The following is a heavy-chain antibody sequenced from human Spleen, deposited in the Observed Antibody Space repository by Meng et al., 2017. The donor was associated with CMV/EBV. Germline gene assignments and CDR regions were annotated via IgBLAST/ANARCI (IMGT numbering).Heavy chain of an antibody. CDR3: ARVSEYCTTTNCYKVFDY. D-gene: IGHD2-2*02. CDR1: GYTFTAHY. V-gene: IGHV1-2*02. J-gene: IGHJ4*02. CDR2: INPNRGVT. Sequence: ASVKVSCKASGYTFTAHYFHWVRQAPGQGLEWMGLINPNRGVTSYVQKFQGRVTMTRDTSNGTAYMELTRLKSDDTAVYYCARVSEYCTTTNCYKVFDYWGQGTLVTVSS.